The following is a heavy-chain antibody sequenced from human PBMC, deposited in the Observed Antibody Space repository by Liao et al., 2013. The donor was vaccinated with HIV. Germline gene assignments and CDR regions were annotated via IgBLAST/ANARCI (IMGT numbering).Heavy chain of an antibody. CDR2: IFSTGST. CDR3: ARVYKYYDSSGYDWENAFDI. CDR1: GGSITGYH. D-gene: IGHD3-22*01. V-gene: IGHV4-4*07. J-gene: IGHJ3*02. Sequence: QVQLQESGPGLVKPSETLSLTCTVSGGSITGYHWSWIRQPAGKGLEWIGRIFSTGSTHYNPSFKSRVTMSVDTSKNQFSLKLRSVTAADSAVYYCARVYKYYDSSGYDWENAFDIWGQGTKVTVSS.